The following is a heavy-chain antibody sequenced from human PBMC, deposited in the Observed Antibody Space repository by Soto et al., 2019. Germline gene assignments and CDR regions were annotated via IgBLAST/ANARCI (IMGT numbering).Heavy chain of an antibody. CDR1: GFTLSSYW. D-gene: IGHD6-19*01. CDR3: AREKAVAGTTFDY. CDR2: IQSDGSST. Sequence: EVQLVESGGGSVQPGGSLRLSCAASGFTLSSYWMHWFRQAPGKGLAWVSRIQSDGSSTNYADSVKGRFTISRDNAKNTLYLQMDSLRVEDTAVYYCAREKAVAGTTFDYWGQGTLVTVSS. V-gene: IGHV3-74*01. J-gene: IGHJ4*02.